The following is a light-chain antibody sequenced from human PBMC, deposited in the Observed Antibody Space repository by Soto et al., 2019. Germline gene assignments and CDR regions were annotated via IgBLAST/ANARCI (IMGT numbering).Light chain of an antibody. V-gene: IGKV1-39*01. CDR2: AAS. CDR3: QQSYSTPRT. CDR1: QSISNY. J-gene: IGKJ1*01. Sequence: DIQMTQSPSPLSASVGDRVTITCRASQSISNYLNWYQQKPGKAPKLLMYAASSLQSGVPSRFSGSGSGTDFTLTISSLQPEDFATYYCQQSYSTPRTLGQGTKVEIK.